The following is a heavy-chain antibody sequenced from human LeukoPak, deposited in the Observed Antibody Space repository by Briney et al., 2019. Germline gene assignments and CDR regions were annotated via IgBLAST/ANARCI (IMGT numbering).Heavy chain of an antibody. CDR2: IRSSGSTI. V-gene: IGHV3-48*02. D-gene: IGHD3-22*01. CDR3: ARDPAHSSGPFDC. Sequence: GGSLRLSCAASGFSFSTYSMNWVRQAPGKGLEWVPYIRSSGSTIYYADSVKGRFTISRDNAKNSLYLQMNSLRDEDTAVYYCARDPAHSSGPFDCWGQGTLVTVSS. CDR1: GFSFSTYS. J-gene: IGHJ4*02.